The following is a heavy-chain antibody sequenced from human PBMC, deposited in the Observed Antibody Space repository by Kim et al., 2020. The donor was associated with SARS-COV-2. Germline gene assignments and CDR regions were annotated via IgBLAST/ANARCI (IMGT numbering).Heavy chain of an antibody. D-gene: IGHD3-16*01. CDR2: ISGPATST. V-gene: IGHV3-23*01. Sequence: GGSLRLSCEASGFTFANHAMTWVRQAPGKGPEWVSAISGPATSTSYADSVKGRFTISRDNSKNTVYLQMNTLTTEDTATYYCAKSYWGRGPSPFDFWGQGTRVTVSS. CDR3: AKSYWGRGPSPFDF. CDR1: GFTFANHA. J-gene: IGHJ5*01.